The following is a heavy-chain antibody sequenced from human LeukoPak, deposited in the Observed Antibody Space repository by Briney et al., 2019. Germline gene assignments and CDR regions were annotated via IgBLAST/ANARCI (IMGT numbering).Heavy chain of an antibody. CDR3: AKARNSGWFFDY. J-gene: IGHJ4*02. Sequence: GGSLRLSRAASGFTFSSYGMHWVRQAPGKGLEWVAFIRYDGSNKYYADSVKGRFTISRDNSKNTLYLQMNSLRAEDTAVYYCAKARNSGWFFDYWGQGTLVTVSS. CDR2: IRYDGSNK. D-gene: IGHD6-19*01. CDR1: GFTFSSYG. V-gene: IGHV3-30*02.